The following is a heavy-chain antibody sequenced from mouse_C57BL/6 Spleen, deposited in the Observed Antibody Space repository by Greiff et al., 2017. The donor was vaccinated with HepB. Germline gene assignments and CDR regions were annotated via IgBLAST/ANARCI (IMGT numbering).Heavy chain of an antibody. CDR3: ARSEVCSGTY. Sequence: QVQLQQPDAELVKPGSSVKLSCKASGYTFTSYCIDWVKQRPGQGLEWIGNIYPSDSDTNYNQKFKGKATLTVDKSSSTAYMQLISLTSEDSAVYFCARSEVCSGTYWGQGTTVTVSA. J-gene: IGHJ2*01. CDR2: IYPSDSDT. D-gene: IGHD6-1*01. CDR1: GYTFTSYC. V-gene: IGHV1-61*01.